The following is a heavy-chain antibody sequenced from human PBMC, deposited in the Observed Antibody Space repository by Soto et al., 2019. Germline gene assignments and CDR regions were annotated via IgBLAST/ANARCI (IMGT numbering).Heavy chain of an antibody. CDR3: ARDRSLTQLQRHFEY. J-gene: IGHJ4*02. CDR1: GYTFTSYA. Sequence: ASVKVSCKASGYTFTSYAMHWVRQAPGQRLEWMGWINAGNGNTKYSQKFQGRVTITRDTSASTAYMELSSLRSEDTAVYYCARDRSLTQLQRHFEYWGQGTLVTVS. CDR2: INAGNGNT. D-gene: IGHD1-1*01. V-gene: IGHV1-3*01.